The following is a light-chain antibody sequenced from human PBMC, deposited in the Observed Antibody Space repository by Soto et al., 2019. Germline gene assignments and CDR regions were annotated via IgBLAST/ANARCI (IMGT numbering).Light chain of an antibody. CDR2: WAS. CDR3: QQYYSIPPWT. CDR1: QSVLYSSNNKNY. J-gene: IGKJ1*01. Sequence: DIVMTQSPHSLAVSLGERATINCKSSQSVLYSSNNKNYLAWYQQTPGQPPKLLIYWASIRESGVPDRFSGSGSGTDFTLTISSLQAEAVAVYYCQQYYSIPPWTFGQGTKVEIK. V-gene: IGKV4-1*01.